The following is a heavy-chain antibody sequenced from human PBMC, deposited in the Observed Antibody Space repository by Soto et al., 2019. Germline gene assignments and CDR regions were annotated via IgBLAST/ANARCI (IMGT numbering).Heavy chain of an antibody. CDR3: ARGPRIQLWYNWLDP. D-gene: IGHD5-18*01. J-gene: IGHJ5*02. CDR1: AGTFSSYA. CDR2: IIPIFGTA. V-gene: IGHV1-69*13. Sequence: SVKVSCKASAGTFSSYASSWVRQAPGQGLEWMGGIIPIFGTANYAQKFQGRVTITADESTSTAYMELSSLRSEDTAVYYCARGPRIQLWYNWLDPWGQGTLVTVSS.